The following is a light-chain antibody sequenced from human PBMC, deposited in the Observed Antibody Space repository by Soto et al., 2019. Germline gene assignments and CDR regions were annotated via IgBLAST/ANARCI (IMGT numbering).Light chain of an antibody. V-gene: IGKV1-5*03. CDR2: KAY. Sequence: IPVSQSQSSLSAPVGDRVTLTCRASQTSSSWLAWYQQKPGKAHKLLIYKAYTLKSGVQSRFSGSGSGTEFTLTIRSLQPDDCATYYCKHYNIYSEAFGQGANV. CDR3: KHYNIYSEA. J-gene: IGKJ1*01. CDR1: QTSSSW.